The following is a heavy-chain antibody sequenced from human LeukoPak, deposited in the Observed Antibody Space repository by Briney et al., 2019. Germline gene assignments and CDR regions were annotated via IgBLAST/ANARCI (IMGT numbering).Heavy chain of an antibody. V-gene: IGHV4-39*07. Sequence: SETLSLTCTVSGGSISSSSYYWSWIRQPPGKGLEWIGEINHSGSTNYNPSLKSRVTISVDTSKNQFSLKLSSVTAADTAVYYCARYRGAVAGKNFDYWGQGTLVTVSS. D-gene: IGHD6-19*01. CDR2: INHSGST. J-gene: IGHJ4*02. CDR3: ARYRGAVAGKNFDY. CDR1: GGSISSSSYY.